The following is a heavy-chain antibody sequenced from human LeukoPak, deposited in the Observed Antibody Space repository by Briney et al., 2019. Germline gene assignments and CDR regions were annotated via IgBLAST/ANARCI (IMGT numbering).Heavy chain of an antibody. D-gene: IGHD3-22*01. CDR1: GYSISSGYY. J-gene: IGHJ4*02. CDR3: ARWLDPYYFDY. CDR2: INHSGST. Sequence: PSETLSLTCAVSGYSISSGYYWGWIRQPPGKGLEWIGEINHSGSTNYNPSLKSRVTISVDTSKNQFSLKLSSVTAADTAVYYCARWLDPYYFDYWGQGTLVTVSS. V-gene: IGHV4-38-2*01.